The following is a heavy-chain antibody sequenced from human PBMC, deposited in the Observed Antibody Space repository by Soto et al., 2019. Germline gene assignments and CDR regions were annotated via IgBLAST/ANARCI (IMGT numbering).Heavy chain of an antibody. CDR2: IIPIFGTA. V-gene: IGHV1-69*13. CDR1: GGTFSSYA. J-gene: IGHJ6*02. Sequence: ASVKVSCKASGGTFSSYAISWVRQAPGQGLEWMGGIIPIFGTANYAQKFQGRVTITADESTSTAYMELSSLRSEDTAVYYCARGRFGAGDYYYGMDVWGQGTTVTVSS. D-gene: IGHD3-10*01. CDR3: ARGRFGAGDYYYGMDV.